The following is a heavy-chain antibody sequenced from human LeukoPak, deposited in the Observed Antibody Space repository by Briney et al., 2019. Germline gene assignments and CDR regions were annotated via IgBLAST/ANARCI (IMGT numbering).Heavy chain of an antibody. D-gene: IGHD1-26*01. CDR2: ISGYNGNT. CDR1: GYTFTNYS. CDR3: ARYQPHYSGNSHLDY. J-gene: IGHJ4*02. Sequence: ASVKVSCNPPGYTFTNYSISWVRQAPGQGLGWMGLISGYNGNTNNAQKCQGKVTMTTDTSTTTAYMDLRSLRSDDTAVYYCARYQPHYSGNSHLDYWGQGTLVTVSS. V-gene: IGHV1-18*01.